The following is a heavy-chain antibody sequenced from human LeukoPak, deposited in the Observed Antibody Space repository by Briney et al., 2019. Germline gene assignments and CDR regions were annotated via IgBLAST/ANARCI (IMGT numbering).Heavy chain of an antibody. CDR1: GFIFSNYG. CDR3: AKIGYCSSASCLGDTFEI. V-gene: IGHV3-30*02. CDR2: IRYDGSNK. J-gene: IGHJ3*02. D-gene: IGHD2-2*01. Sequence: GGSLRLSCAASGFIFSNYGMHWVRQAPGKGLEWVAFIRYDGSNKYYVDSVKGRFIISRDNSKNTLYLQMNSLRSEDTAVYYCAKIGYCSSASCLGDTFEIWGQGTMVTVSS.